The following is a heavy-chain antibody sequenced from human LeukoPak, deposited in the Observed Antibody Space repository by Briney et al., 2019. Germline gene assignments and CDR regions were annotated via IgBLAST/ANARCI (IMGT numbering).Heavy chain of an antibody. D-gene: IGHD5-24*01. CDR3: AILQRDGYNAIDY. Sequence: SETLSLTCAVYGGSFSGYYWSWIRQPPGKGLEWIGEINHSGSTNYNPSLKSRVTISVDTSKNQFSLKLSPVTAADTAVYYCAILQRDGYNAIDYWGQGTLVTVSS. CDR2: INHSGST. J-gene: IGHJ4*02. CDR1: GGSFSGYY. V-gene: IGHV4-34*01.